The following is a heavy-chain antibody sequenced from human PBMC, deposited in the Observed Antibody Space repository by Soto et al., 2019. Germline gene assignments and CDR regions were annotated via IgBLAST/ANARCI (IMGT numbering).Heavy chain of an antibody. Sequence: SETLSLTCTASGGSISSSYWTWIWQPPGKGLEWIGYIYYSGSTNYNPSLKSRVTISVDTSKNQFPLKLSSVTAADTAVYYCARYYGSVLWWFDPWGQGTLVTVSS. CDR3: ARYYGSVLWWFDP. D-gene: IGHD3-10*01. CDR2: IYYSGST. CDR1: GGSISSSY. V-gene: IGHV4-59*01. J-gene: IGHJ5*02.